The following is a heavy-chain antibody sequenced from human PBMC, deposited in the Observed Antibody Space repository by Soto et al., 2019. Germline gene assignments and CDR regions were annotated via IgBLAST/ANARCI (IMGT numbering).Heavy chain of an antibody. CDR2: IIPISGAA. J-gene: IGHJ5*02. Sequence: SVKVSGKASGYNFSSYAISWVRQAPGRGLEWMGGIIPISGAANYAQKFQGRVTMTTDESTSTAYMELSSLRSEDTAVYYCASELAVGATFYPTHGFDVWGQGTTVTVSS. V-gene: IGHV1-69*05. D-gene: IGHD1-26*01. CDR3: ASELAVGATFYPTHGFDV. CDR1: GYNFSSYA.